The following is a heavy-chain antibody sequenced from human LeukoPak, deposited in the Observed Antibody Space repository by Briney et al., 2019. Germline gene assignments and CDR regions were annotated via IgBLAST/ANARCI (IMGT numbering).Heavy chain of an antibody. Sequence: PGGSLRLSCAASGFTFSSYWMNWVRQAPGKELEWVANIKHDGSEKYSVDSVKGRFTISRDNAKNSLYLQMNSLSAEDTAVYYCARGYSSAFDYWGQGTLVTVSS. V-gene: IGHV3-7*01. CDR2: IKHDGSEK. D-gene: IGHD5-18*01. CDR1: GFTFSSYW. J-gene: IGHJ4*02. CDR3: ARGYSSAFDY.